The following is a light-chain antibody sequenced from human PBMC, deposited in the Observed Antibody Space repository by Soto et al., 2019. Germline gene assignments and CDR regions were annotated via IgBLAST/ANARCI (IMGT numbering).Light chain of an antibody. CDR3: QQYGSSPPT. CDR1: QSVSSSY. CDR2: GAS. Sequence: EIVLTQSPGTLSLSPGERATLSCRASQSVSSSYLAWYQQKPGQAPRLLIYGASSRATGIPDRFRGSGSGTDFTLTISRLEPEDFALYYCQQYGSSPPTFGQGTKVEIK. J-gene: IGKJ1*01. V-gene: IGKV3-20*01.